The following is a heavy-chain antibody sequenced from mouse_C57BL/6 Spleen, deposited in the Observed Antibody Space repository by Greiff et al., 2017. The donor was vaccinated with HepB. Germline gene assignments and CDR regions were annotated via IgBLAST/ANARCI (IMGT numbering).Heavy chain of an antibody. Sequence: EVKLVESGGGLVKPGGSLKLSCAASGFTFSSYTMSWVRQTPEKRLEWVATISGGGGNTYYPDSVKGRFTISRDNAKNTLYLQMSSLRSEDTALYYCARALLRAFDYWGQGTTLTVSS. V-gene: IGHV5-9*01. J-gene: IGHJ2*01. D-gene: IGHD1-2*01. CDR3: ARALLRAFDY. CDR1: GFTFSSYT. CDR2: ISGGGGNT.